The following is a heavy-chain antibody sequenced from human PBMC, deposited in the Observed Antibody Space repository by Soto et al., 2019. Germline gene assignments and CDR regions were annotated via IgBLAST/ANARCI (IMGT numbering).Heavy chain of an antibody. J-gene: IGHJ6*02. D-gene: IGHD1-26*01. Sequence: SETLSLTCTVSGGSISSSRCHWGWIRQPPGKGLEWIASIKYSGTTFYNPSLKSRVTLSVDTSKNQFSLKLSSVTAADTAVYYCARHTYSGSYYSPYYYYGMDVWGQGTTVTGSS. CDR2: IKYSGTT. V-gene: IGHV4-39*01. CDR1: GGSISSSRCH. CDR3: ARHTYSGSYYSPYYYYGMDV.